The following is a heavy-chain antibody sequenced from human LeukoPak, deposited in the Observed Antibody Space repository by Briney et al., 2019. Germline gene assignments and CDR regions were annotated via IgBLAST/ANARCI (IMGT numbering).Heavy chain of an antibody. J-gene: IGHJ4*02. V-gene: IGHV4-38-2*02. CDR1: GSSISSGYY. D-gene: IGHD4-23*01. Sequence: SESLSLTCTVSGSSISSGYYGGWMRQPPGKGLEWIGSIYHSGSTYYNPSLKSRVTISVDTSKNQFSLKLSSVTAADTAVYYCARDRSVYGGNPDYWGQGTLVTVSS. CDR2: IYHSGST. CDR3: ARDRSVYGGNPDY.